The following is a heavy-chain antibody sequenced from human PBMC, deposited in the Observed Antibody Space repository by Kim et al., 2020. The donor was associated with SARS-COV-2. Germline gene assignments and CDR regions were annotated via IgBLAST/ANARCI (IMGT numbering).Heavy chain of an antibody. CDR3: AKLKDFYASGSWFDY. CDR1: GFTFSNYA. D-gene: IGHD3-10*01. Sequence: GGSLRLSCAASGFTFSNYAMSWVRQAPGKGLEWVSGISGGGGSTYYADSVKGRFTISRDNSRNTVFLQMNSLRADDTAVYYCAKLKDFYASGSWFDYWGQGSPVTVSS. CDR2: ISGGGGST. V-gene: IGHV3-23*01. J-gene: IGHJ4*02.